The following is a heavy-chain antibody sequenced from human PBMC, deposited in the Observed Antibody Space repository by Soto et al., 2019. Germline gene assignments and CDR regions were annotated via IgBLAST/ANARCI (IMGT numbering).Heavy chain of an antibody. D-gene: IGHD3-22*01. J-gene: IGHJ3*01. CDR2: ISYDESTT. CDR3: SKAMIGSYDSDAFDV. Sequence: GGSLRLSCAASGFSFSRYGIHWVRQAPGKGLEWVAVISYDESTTFYADSVKGRFTISRDNSKNTLFLQMNSLRPEDTAVYYCSKAMIGSYDSDAFDVWGQGTLVTVSS. V-gene: IGHV3-30*18. CDR1: GFSFSRYG.